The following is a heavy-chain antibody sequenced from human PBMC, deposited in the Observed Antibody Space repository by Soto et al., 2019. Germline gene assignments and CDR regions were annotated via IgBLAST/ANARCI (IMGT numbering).Heavy chain of an antibody. V-gene: IGHV4-39*01. Sequence: SETLSLTCTVSGGSISSSSYYWGWIRQPPGKGLEWIGSIYYSGSTYYNPSLKSRVTISVDTSKNQFSLKLSSVTAADTAVYYCARVVESYYYDSSGPVDYWGQGTLVTVSS. D-gene: IGHD3-22*01. CDR3: ARVVESYYYDSSGPVDY. CDR2: IYYSGST. CDR1: GGSISSSSYY. J-gene: IGHJ4*02.